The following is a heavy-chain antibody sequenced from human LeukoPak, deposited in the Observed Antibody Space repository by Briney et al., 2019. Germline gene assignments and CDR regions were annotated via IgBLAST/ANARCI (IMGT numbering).Heavy chain of an antibody. V-gene: IGHV3-33*06. CDR3: AKDRSAYYYDSSGPKDY. CDR1: GFTFSSYG. Sequence: GGSLRLSCAASGFTFSSYGMHWVRQAPGKGLEWVSVICYDGSNKYYADSVKGRFTISRDNSKNTLYLQMNSLRAEDTAVYYCAKDRSAYYYDSSGPKDYWGQGTLVTVSS. J-gene: IGHJ4*02. D-gene: IGHD3-22*01. CDR2: ICYDGSNK.